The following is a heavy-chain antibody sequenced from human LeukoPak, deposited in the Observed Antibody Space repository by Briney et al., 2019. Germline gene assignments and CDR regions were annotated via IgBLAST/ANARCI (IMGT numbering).Heavy chain of an antibody. V-gene: IGHV3-30*02. CDR3: ANLHLTTVTTMAFDY. J-gene: IGHJ4*02. CDR1: GFTFSSYG. Sequence: GGSLRLSCAASGFTFSSYGMHWVRQAPGKGLEWVAFIRYDGSNKYYADSVKGRFTISRDNSKNTLYLQMNSLRAEDTAVYYCANLHLTTVTTMAFDYWGQGTLATVSS. CDR2: IRYDGSNK. D-gene: IGHD4-17*01.